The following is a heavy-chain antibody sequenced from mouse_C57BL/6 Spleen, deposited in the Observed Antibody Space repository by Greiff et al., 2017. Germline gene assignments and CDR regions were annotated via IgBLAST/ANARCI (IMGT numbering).Heavy chain of an antibody. V-gene: IGHV1-53*01. D-gene: IGHD1-1*01. CDR3: AREGGYYGSSFAY. J-gene: IGHJ3*01. CDR1: GYTFTSYW. CDR2: INPSNGGT. Sequence: QVHVKQPGTELVKPGASVKLSCKASGYTFTSYWMHWVKQRPGQGLEWIGNINPSNGGTNYNEKFKSKATLTVDKSSSTAYMQLSSLTSEDSAVYYCAREGGYYGSSFAYWGQGTLVTVSA.